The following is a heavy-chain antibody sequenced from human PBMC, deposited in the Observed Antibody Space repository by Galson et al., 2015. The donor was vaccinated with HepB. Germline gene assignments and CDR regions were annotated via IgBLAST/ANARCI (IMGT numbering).Heavy chain of an antibody. CDR1: GGSISSYY. CDR3: ARGGGSSWLYWFDP. CDR2: IYYSGST. D-gene: IGHD6-13*01. V-gene: IGHV4-59*01. Sequence: SETLSLTCTVSGGSISSYYWSWIRQPPGKGLEWLGYIYYSGSTNYNPSLKSRVTISVDTSKNQFSLKLSSVTAADTAVYYCARGGGSSWLYWFDPWGQGTLVTVSS. J-gene: IGHJ5*02.